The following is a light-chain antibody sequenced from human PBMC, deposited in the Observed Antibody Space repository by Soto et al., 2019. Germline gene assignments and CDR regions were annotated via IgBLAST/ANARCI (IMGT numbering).Light chain of an antibody. CDR1: SSNIGNNY. V-gene: IGLV1-51*02. CDR2: ENV. CDR3: GAWDSSLSAVV. J-gene: IGLJ2*01. Sequence: QAVVTQPPSVSAAPGQKATISCSGSSSNIGNNYVSWYQQLPGAAPKLLIYENVKRPSGIPDRFSGSKSGTSATLGITGLETGDEAVYYCGAWDSSLSAVVFGGGTKLTVL.